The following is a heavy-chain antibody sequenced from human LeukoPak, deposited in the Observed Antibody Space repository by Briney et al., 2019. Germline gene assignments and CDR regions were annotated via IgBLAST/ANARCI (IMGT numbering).Heavy chain of an antibody. D-gene: IGHD3-10*01. CDR2: ISGGGTKT. CDR1: GFTFSSSA. V-gene: IGHV3-23*01. Sequence: GGSLRLSCSVAGFTFSSSAMSWVRQAPGKGLEWVSSISGGGTKTYYADSVKGRFTISRDNSKNSLYLRMNSLRVEDTAVYYCAKHRESSSDWFDPWGQGTLVTVSS. CDR3: AKHRESSSDWFDP. J-gene: IGHJ5*02.